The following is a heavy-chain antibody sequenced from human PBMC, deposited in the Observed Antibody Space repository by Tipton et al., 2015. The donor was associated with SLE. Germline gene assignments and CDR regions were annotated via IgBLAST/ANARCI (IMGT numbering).Heavy chain of an antibody. Sequence: QLVQSGPEVKKPGSSVKVSCKASGYTFTGYYMHWVRQAPGQGLEWMGWINPNSGGTNYAQKFQGRVTMTRDTSISTAYMELSRLRSDDTAVYYCARGTAVLRYFDWLSQWDWFDPWGQGTLVTVSS. CDR2: INPNSGGT. D-gene: IGHD3-9*01. CDR1: GYTFTGYY. J-gene: IGHJ5*02. CDR3: ARGTAVLRYFDWLSQWDWFDP. V-gene: IGHV1-2*02.